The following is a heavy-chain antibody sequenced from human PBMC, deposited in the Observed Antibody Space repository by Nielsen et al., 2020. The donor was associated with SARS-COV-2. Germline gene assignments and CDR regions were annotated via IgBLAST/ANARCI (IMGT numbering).Heavy chain of an antibody. V-gene: IGHV3-7*01. CDR3: ATHSTFWRGDY. CDR2: IKLDGSEK. D-gene: IGHD3-3*01. CDR1: GFSFSGFS. J-gene: IGHJ4*02. Sequence: GESLKISCAASGFSFSGFSMSWVRQAPGEGLEWVANIKLDGSEKYYVDSVKGRFTISRDNAKNSLYLQMNSLRAEDTAVYYCATHSTFWRGDYWGQGTLVTVSS.